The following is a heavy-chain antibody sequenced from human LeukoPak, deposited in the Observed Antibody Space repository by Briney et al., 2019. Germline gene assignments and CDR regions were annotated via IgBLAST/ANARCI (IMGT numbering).Heavy chain of an antibody. D-gene: IGHD6-19*01. Sequence: SETLSLTCIVSGGSINSHYWSWIRQPPGKGLEWVGYISYSGSTNYNPSLKSRVTISVDTSKNQFSLKLSSVTAADTAIYYCARDGRAGSLFAYWGRGTLVTVSS. V-gene: IGHV4-59*11. CDR3: ARDGRAGSLFAY. J-gene: IGHJ4*02. CDR1: GGSINSHY. CDR2: ISYSGST.